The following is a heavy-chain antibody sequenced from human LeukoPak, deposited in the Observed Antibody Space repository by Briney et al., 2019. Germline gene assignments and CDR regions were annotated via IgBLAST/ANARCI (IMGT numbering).Heavy chain of an antibody. CDR3: AKFTRDSYFDL. Sequence: GGSLRLSCAASGFTFSNYAMSWLRPAPGRGLEGVSPISGSGGSTYYPDSVRGGFTISRDNPKNTLYLQMNSLTAEDTPVYYCAKFTRDSYFDLWGRGTLVTVSS. V-gene: IGHV3-23*01. D-gene: IGHD3-16*01. CDR2: ISGSGGST. J-gene: IGHJ2*01. CDR1: GFTFSNYA.